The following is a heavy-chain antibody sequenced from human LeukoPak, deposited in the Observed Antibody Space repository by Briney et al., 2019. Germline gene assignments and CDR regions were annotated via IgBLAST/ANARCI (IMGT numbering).Heavy chain of an antibody. CDR1: GFTFSSYT. V-gene: IGHV3-23*01. CDR3: AKRSVTVSGPGNYFDY. Sequence: PGGSLRLSCAASGFTFSSYTMTWVRQAPGKGLEWVSTVTGSGDTTYSADSVKGRFTISRDNSKNTLYLQMNSLGAEDTAIYYCAKRSVTVSGPGNYFDYWGQGTLVTVSS. J-gene: IGHJ4*02. D-gene: IGHD6-19*01. CDR2: VTGSGDTT.